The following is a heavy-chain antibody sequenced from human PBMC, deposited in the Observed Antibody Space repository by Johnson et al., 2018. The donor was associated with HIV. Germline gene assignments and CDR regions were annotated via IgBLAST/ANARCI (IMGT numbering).Heavy chain of an antibody. J-gene: IGHJ3*02. CDR1: GFTFSSYA. V-gene: IGHV3-30*14. CDR2: ISYGGNKQ. D-gene: IGHD3-22*01. Sequence: QVQLVESGGGVVQPGRSLRLTCAASGFTFSSYAMHWVRQPPGKGLEWVAVISYGGNKQYYVDSVEGRFTISRDNSKDTLYLQLNSLRPEDTAVYYCAREGYYGSSGYYGAFDMWGQGTMVTVSS. CDR3: AREGYYGSSGYYGAFDM.